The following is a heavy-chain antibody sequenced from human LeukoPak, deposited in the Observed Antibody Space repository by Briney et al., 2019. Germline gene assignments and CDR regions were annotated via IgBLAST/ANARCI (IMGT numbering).Heavy chain of an antibody. D-gene: IGHD3-10*01. Sequence: SETLSLTCTVSGDSISSGRHYWSWIRQPAGKGLEWIGRIHYSGNTKYNPSLNGRLSISVDTSKNQFSLNITPVTAADTAVYYCARGGLYWFDPWGQGTQVTVYS. V-gene: IGHV4-61*02. CDR1: GDSISSGRHY. CDR2: IHYSGNT. CDR3: ARGGLYWFDP. J-gene: IGHJ5*02.